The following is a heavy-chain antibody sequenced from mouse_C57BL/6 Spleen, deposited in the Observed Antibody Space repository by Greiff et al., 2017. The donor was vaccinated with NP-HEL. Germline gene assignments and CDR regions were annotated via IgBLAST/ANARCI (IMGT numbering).Heavy chain of an antibody. Sequence: QVQLQQPGAELVKPGASVKVSCKASGYTFTSYWMHWVKQRPGQGLEWIGRIHPSDSDTNYNQKFKGKATLTVDKSSRTAYMQLSSLTSEDSAVYYCAVYDYDGAWFAYWGQGTLVTVSA. CDR1: GYTFTSYW. V-gene: IGHV1-74*01. D-gene: IGHD2-4*01. CDR3: AVYDYDGAWFAY. J-gene: IGHJ3*01. CDR2: IHPSDSDT.